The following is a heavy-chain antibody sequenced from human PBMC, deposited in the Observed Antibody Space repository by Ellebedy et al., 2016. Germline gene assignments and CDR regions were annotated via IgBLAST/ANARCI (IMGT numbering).Heavy chain of an antibody. V-gene: IGHV3-23*01. CDR2: ISGSGGST. Sequence: GESLKISXAASGFTFSSYAMSWVRQAPGKGLEWVSAISGSGGSTYYADSVKGRFTISRDNSKNTLYLQMNSLRAEDTAVYYCAKDVAAAGTGWFNPWGQGTLVTVSS. CDR3: AKDVAAAGTGWFNP. J-gene: IGHJ5*02. D-gene: IGHD6-13*01. CDR1: GFTFSSYA.